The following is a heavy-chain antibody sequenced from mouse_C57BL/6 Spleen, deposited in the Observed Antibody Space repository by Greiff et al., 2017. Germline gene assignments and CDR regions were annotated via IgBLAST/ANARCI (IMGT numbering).Heavy chain of an antibody. V-gene: IGHV1-80*01. J-gene: IGHJ1*03. CDR1: GYAFSSYW. Sequence: QVQLQQSGAELVKPGASVKISCKASGYAFSSYWMKWVKQRPGKGLEWIGQFYPGDGVTNYNGKFKGKATLTADKSSSTAYRQLSSLTSEDSAVYFWARGKEEYFDVWGTGTTVTVSS. CDR2: FYPGDGVT. CDR3: ARGKEEYFDV.